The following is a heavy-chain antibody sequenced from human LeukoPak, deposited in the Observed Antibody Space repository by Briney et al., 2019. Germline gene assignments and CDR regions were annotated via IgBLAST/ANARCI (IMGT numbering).Heavy chain of an antibody. CDR1: GGTFSSYA. CDR3: AKGYGDYEGFFDY. J-gene: IGHJ4*02. CDR2: IIPIFGTA. V-gene: IGHV1-69*06. Sequence: AASVKVSCKASGGTFSSYAISWVRQAPGQGLEWMGRIIPIFGTANYAQKFQGRVTITADKSTSTAYMELSSLRSEDTAVYYCAKGYGDYEGFFDYWGQGTLVTVSS. D-gene: IGHD4-17*01.